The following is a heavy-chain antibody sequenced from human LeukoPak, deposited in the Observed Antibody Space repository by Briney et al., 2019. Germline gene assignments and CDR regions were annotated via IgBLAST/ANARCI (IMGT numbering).Heavy chain of an antibody. D-gene: IGHD3-10*01. Sequence: PGGSLRLSCAASGFTFSNFAMSWVRQAPGKGLEWVSTIDYSGGTTYYADSVKGRFTISRDNSKNTLYPQMSSLRAEDTAIHYCTKVPFSDYGSGRPPFMDVWGQGTTVAVSS. CDR2: IDYSGGTT. J-gene: IGHJ6*02. CDR1: GFTFSNFA. V-gene: IGHV3-23*01. CDR3: TKVPFSDYGSGRPPFMDV.